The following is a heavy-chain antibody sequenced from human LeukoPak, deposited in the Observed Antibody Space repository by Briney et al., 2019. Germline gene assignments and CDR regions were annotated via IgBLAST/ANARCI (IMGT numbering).Heavy chain of an antibody. D-gene: IGHD6-13*01. CDR2: IAPSDSYT. J-gene: IGHJ4*02. Sequence: GESLRISCKVSGYSFTSYWISWVRQMPGKGLEWMGRIAPSDSYTNYSPSFQGHVTISADKSISTAYLQWSSLKASDTAMYYCARREQLEPGFDYWGQGTLVTVSS. V-gene: IGHV5-10-1*01. CDR1: GYSFTSYW. CDR3: ARREQLEPGFDY.